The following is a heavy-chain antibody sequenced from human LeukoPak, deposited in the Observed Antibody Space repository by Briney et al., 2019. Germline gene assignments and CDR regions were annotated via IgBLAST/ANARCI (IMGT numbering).Heavy chain of an antibody. CDR2: IIPIFGTA. CDR3: ARARGYSSSSCETFGY. J-gene: IGHJ4*02. D-gene: IGHD6-6*01. V-gene: IGHV1-69*06. Sequence: ASVKVSCKASGGTFSSYATSWVRQAPGQRLEWLGGIIPIFGTANYAQKFQGRVTLTADKSTSTAYMELSSLRSEDTAVYYCARARGYSSSSCETFGYWGQGTLVTVSS. CDR1: GGTFSSYA.